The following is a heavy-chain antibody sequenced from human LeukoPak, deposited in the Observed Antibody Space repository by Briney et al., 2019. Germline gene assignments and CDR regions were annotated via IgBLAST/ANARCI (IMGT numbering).Heavy chain of an antibody. CDR1: GGSISSYY. CDR2: IYYSGST. D-gene: IGHD4-17*01. Sequence: PSETLSLTCTVSGGSISSYYWSWIRQPPGKGLEWIGYIYYSGSTNYNPSLKSRVTISVDTSKNQLSLKLSSVTAADTAVYYCARVTTVTSVDYWGQGTLVTVSS. CDR3: ARVTTVTSVDY. V-gene: IGHV4-59*01. J-gene: IGHJ4*02.